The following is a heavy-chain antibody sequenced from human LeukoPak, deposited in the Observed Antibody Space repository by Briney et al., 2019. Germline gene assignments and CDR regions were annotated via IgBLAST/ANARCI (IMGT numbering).Heavy chain of an antibody. CDR3: AKDVVWGYPKYYFDY. D-gene: IGHD7-27*01. CDR2: IWYDGSNK. Sequence: GGSLRLSCAASGFTFSSYGMHWVRQAPGKGLEWVAVIWYDGSNKYYADSVKGRFTISRDNSKNTLYLQMNILRAEDTAVYYCAKDVVWGYPKYYFDYWGQGTLVTVSS. V-gene: IGHV3-33*06. CDR1: GFTFSSYG. J-gene: IGHJ4*02.